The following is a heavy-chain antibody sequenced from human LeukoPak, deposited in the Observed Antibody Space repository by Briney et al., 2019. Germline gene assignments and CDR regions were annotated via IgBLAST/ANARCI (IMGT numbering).Heavy chain of an antibody. Sequence: QSGGSLRLSCAASGFTFSSHALSWVRQAPGKGLEWVSSLSGSGYNTYYADSVKGRFTISRVNSKNTVYLQMNSLRAEDTAVYYCAKDPYGTRYFDYWGQGTLVTVSS. CDR3: AKDPYGTRYFDY. J-gene: IGHJ4*02. D-gene: IGHD2-2*01. CDR2: LSGSGYNT. CDR1: GFTFSSHA. V-gene: IGHV3-23*01.